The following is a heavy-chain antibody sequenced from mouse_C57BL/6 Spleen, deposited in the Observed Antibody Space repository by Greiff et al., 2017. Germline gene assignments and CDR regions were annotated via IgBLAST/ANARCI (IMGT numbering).Heavy chain of an antibody. D-gene: IGHD1-1*01. J-gene: IGHJ2*01. CDR1: GYTFTTYA. Sequence: VQLKQSGAELAQPRASVKLSCKASGYTFTTYAMHWVKQRPGQGLEWIGHINPNSDYNTYNQNFKDKATLTTAKSSSTAYMQMSSLTYEDSAVYYCARPSSNYHGSREPNYFDDWGKGTTLTVSS. V-gene: IGHV1-7*01. CDR3: ARPSSNYHGSREPNYFDD. CDR2: INPNSDYN.